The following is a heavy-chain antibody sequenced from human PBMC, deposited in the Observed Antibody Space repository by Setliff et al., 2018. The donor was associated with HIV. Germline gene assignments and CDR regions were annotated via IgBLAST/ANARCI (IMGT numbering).Heavy chain of an antibody. Sequence: GGSLRLSCAASGFTFSSYSMNWVRQAPGKGLEWVSFISRTSSYIYYADSLKGRFTISRDNAKNSLYLQMNSLRAEDTAVYYCARRIWSGYSFDYWGQGTLVTVSS. J-gene: IGHJ4*02. V-gene: IGHV3-21*01. CDR3: ARRIWSGYSFDY. D-gene: IGHD3-3*01. CDR2: ISRTSSYI. CDR1: GFTFSSYS.